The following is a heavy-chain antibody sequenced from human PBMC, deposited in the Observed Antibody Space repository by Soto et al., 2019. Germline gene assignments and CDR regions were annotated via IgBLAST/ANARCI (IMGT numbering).Heavy chain of an antibody. D-gene: IGHD2-2*01. V-gene: IGHV3-21*01. Sequence: EVQLVESGGGMVKPGGSLRLSCAASGFTFNYYSMNWVRQAPGKGLEWVSSITGSNSHIYYADSVKGRFTISRDNVKNSLYLQMNGLRAEDTAVYYCARGPVCSTTNCLNGGWFDPWGQGTLVTVSS. CDR2: ITGSNSHI. J-gene: IGHJ5*02. CDR3: ARGPVCSTTNCLNGGWFDP. CDR1: GFTFNYYS.